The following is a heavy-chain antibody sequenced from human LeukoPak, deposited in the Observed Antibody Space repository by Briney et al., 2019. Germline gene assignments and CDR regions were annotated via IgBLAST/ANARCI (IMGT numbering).Heavy chain of an antibody. Sequence: PGGSLRLSCAASGFTFSSYWMHWVRHAPGKGLWWVSRNNSDGSSTSYVDSVKGRFTISRDNAKNTLYLQMNSLRAEDTAVYYCARDHATAMGPDWYFDLWGRGTLVTVSS. CDR2: NNSDGSST. CDR1: GFTFSSYW. J-gene: IGHJ2*01. V-gene: IGHV3-74*01. D-gene: IGHD5-18*01. CDR3: ARDHATAMGPDWYFDL.